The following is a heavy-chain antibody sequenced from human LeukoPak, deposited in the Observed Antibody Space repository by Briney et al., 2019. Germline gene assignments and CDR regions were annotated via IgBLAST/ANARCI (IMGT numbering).Heavy chain of an antibody. J-gene: IGHJ4*02. CDR2: IKQDGSEI. D-gene: IGHD2-21*01. V-gene: IGHV3-7*01. Sequence: PGGSLRLSXAASGFTFSSYWMSWVRQAPGKGLEWVANIKQDGSEIFYADSVKGRFTISRDNARNSLYLQMNSLRAEDTALYYCARGHRGSGYWGQGTLVTVSS. CDR3: ARGHRGSGY. CDR1: GFTFSSYW.